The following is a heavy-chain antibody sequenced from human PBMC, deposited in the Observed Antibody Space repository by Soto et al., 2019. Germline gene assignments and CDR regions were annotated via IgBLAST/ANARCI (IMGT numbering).Heavy chain of an antibody. V-gene: IGHV3-23*01. CDR3: AGQLWNANY. CDR2: IQDTGVNK. D-gene: IGHD1-1*01. Sequence: GGSLRLSCATSGSIFENTGMAWVRQAPGRGLEWVSSIQDTGVNKHYADSVEGRFAISRDNSRNTVFLQLNSLRAEDTAIYYSAGQLWNANYWGQGTLVTVSS. CDR1: GSIFENTG. J-gene: IGHJ4*02.